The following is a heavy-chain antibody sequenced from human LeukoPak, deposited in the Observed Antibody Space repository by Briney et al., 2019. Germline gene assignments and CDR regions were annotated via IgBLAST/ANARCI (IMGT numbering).Heavy chain of an antibody. D-gene: IGHD3-10*01. CDR1: GGSISGSY. CDR3: ARGRRRDYYGSGSYCDY. CDR2: INHSGST. V-gene: IGHV4-34*01. Sequence: SETLSLTCTVSGGSISGSYWSWIRQPPGKGLEWIGEINHSGSTNYNPSLKSRVTISVDTSKNQFSLKLSSVTAADTAVYYCARGRRRDYYGSGSYCDYWGQGTLVTVSS. J-gene: IGHJ4*02.